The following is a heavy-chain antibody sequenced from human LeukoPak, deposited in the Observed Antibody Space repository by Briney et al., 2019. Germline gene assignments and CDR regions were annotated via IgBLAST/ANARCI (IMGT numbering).Heavy chain of an antibody. J-gene: IGHJ4*02. CDR3: ARIPHGSGTPGGY. V-gene: IGHV1-8*01. CDR1: GYTFTSYD. Sequence: GASVKVSCKASGYTFTSYDINWVRQATGQGLECMGWMNPNSVNTGYAQKFQGRVTMPRNTSIRTAYMELSSLRSEDTAVYYCARIPHGSGTPGGYWGQGTLVTVSS. D-gene: IGHD3-10*01. CDR2: MNPNSVNT.